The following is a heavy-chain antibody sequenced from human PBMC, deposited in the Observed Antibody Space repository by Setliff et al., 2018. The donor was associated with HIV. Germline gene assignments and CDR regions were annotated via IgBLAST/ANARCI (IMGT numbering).Heavy chain of an antibody. Sequence: PSETLSLTCTVSGGSISTGIYYWTWIRQQPGKGLEWIGYISYSGSTYYNPSLKSRLTMSIDTSKSHFSLNLNSVTAADTAVYYCARGTTSITFDYWSQGTLVTV. CDR2: ISYSGST. V-gene: IGHV4-31*03. CDR3: ARGTTSITFDY. D-gene: IGHD1-1*01. J-gene: IGHJ4*02. CDR1: GGSISTGIYY.